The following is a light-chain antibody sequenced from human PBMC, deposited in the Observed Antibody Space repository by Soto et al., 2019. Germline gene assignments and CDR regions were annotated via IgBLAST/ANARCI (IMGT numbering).Light chain of an antibody. CDR2: AAS. Sequence: DLPMTQSPPSLSASVGDRVTITCRASQSISSYLNWYQQKPGKAPKLLIYAASSLQSGVPSRFSGSGSGTDFTLTISSLQPEDFATYYCQQSYSTFWTFGQGTKVEIK. CDR1: QSISSY. V-gene: IGKV1-39*01. J-gene: IGKJ1*01. CDR3: QQSYSTFWT.